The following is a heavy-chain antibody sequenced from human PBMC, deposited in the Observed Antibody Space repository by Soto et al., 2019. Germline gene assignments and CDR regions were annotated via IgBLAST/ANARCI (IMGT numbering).Heavy chain of an antibody. CDR2: IYYSGST. CDR3: ARDSDYGETAYGMDV. V-gene: IGHV4-30-4*01. J-gene: IGHJ6*02. CDR1: GGSISSGDYY. D-gene: IGHD4-17*01. Sequence: SETLSLTCTVSGGSISSGDYYWSWIRQPPGKGLEWIGYIYYSGSTYYNPSLKSRVTISVDTSRNQFSLKLSSVTAADTAVYYCARDSDYGETAYGMDVWGQGTTVTVSS.